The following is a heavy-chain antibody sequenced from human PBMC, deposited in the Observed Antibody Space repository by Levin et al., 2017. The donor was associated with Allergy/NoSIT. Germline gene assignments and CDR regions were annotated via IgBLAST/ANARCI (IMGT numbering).Heavy chain of an antibody. Sequence: ASVKVSCKASGYTFTGYYMHWVRQAPGQGLEWMGWINPNSGGTNYAQKFQGRVTMTRDTSISTAYMELSRLRSDDTAVYYCARLEVLRYFDWPPGDYWGQGTLVTVSS. J-gene: IGHJ4*02. V-gene: IGHV1-2*02. CDR2: INPNSGGT. CDR3: ARLEVLRYFDWPPGDY. D-gene: IGHD3-9*01. CDR1: GYTFTGYY.